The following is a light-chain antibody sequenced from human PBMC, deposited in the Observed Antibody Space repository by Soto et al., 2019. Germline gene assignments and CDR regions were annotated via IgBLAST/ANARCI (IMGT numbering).Light chain of an antibody. CDR2: GVS. CDR3: SSFTGPTTLDV. J-gene: IGLJ1*01. Sequence: QSVLTQPASVSGSPGQSVTISCTGTSSDVGAYKYVSWYQKHPGKAPKLMIYGVSNRPSGVSNRFSGSKSGNTASLTISVLQPEDEADYYCSSFTGPTTLDVFGTGTKVTVL. V-gene: IGLV2-14*03. CDR1: SSDVGAYKY.